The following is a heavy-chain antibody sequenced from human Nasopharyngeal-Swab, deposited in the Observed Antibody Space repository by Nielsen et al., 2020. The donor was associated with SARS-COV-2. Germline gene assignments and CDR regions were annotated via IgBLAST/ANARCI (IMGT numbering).Heavy chain of an antibody. CDR2: IKQSGSGQ. D-gene: IGHD2-2*01. CDR3: ARYCSTTSCPRGFDY. V-gene: IGHV3-7*01. Sequence: GEALKISWAASGFTFSSYWMSWVRQAPGKGVEWVAHIKQSGSGQYYVDSVKGRFTISRDNAKNSLSLQMNSLRAEDTAVYYCARYCSTTSCPRGFDYWGQGTLVTVSS. J-gene: IGHJ4*02. CDR1: GFTFSSYW.